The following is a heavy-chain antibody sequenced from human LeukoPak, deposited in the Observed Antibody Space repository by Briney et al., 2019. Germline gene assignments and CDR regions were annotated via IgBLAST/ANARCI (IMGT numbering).Heavy chain of an antibody. CDR3: ARVTTIVVVPAAIRGGWFDP. CDR1: GGTFSSYA. CDR2: IIPIFGTA. D-gene: IGHD2-2*02. V-gene: IGHV1-69*05. Sequence: ASVKVSYKASGGTFSSYAISWVRQAPGQGLEWMGGIIPIFGTANYAQKFQGRVTITTDESTSTAYMELSSLRSEDTAVYYCARVTTIVVVPAAIRGGWFDPWGQGTLVTVSS. J-gene: IGHJ5*02.